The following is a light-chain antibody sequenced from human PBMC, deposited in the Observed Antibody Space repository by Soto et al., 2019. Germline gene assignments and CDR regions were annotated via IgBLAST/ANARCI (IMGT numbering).Light chain of an antibody. CDR3: SSYTSSSTLEV. Sequence: QSALTQPASVSGSPGQSITISCTGTSSDVGGYNYVSWYQQHPGKAPKLMIYDVSNRPSGVSNRFSGSKSGNTASLTISGLQAEDEVDYDCSSYTSSSTLEVFGGGTKLTVL. CDR2: DVS. J-gene: IGLJ3*02. CDR1: SSDVGGYNY. V-gene: IGLV2-14*01.